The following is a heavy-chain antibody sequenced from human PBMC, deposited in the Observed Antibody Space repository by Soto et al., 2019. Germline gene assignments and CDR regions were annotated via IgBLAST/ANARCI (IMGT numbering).Heavy chain of an antibody. CDR3: AREQQQLVHFDY. J-gene: IGHJ4*02. D-gene: IGHD6-13*01. CDR1: GGSVSSGTYY. V-gene: IGHV4-61*01. CDR2: IYYSRST. Sequence: SETLSLTCTVSGGSVSSGTYYWSWIRQPPGKGLEWIGYIYYSRSTNYNPSLKSRVTISVDTSKNQFSLKLSSVTAADTAVYYCAREQQQLVHFDYWGQGTLVTVSS.